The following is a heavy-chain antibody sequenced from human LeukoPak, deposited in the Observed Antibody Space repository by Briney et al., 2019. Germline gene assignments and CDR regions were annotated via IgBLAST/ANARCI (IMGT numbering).Heavy chain of an antibody. CDR2: INPSGGST. CDR1: GYTFTSYY. D-gene: IGHD5-18*01. J-gene: IGHJ4*02. V-gene: IGHV1-46*01. Sequence: ASVKVSCKASGYTFTSYYMHWVRQAPGQGLEWMGVINPSGGSTNYAQKFQGRVTMTRGTSTSTVYMELRSLRSADTAVYSCARGVHNYGNFDFWGQGTLVTVSS. CDR3: ARGVHNYGNFDF.